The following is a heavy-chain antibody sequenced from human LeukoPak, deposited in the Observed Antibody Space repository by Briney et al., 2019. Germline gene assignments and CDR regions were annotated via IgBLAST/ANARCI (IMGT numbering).Heavy chain of an antibody. CDR2: IIPILGIA. CDR3: ARALYYYDSSGYLTWFDP. Sequence: SVKVSCKASGGTFSSNAISWVRQAPGQGLEWMGRIIPILGIANYAQKFQGRVTITADKSTSTAYMELSSLRSEDTAVYYCARALYYYDSSGYLTWFDPWGQGTLVTVSS. CDR1: GGTFSSNA. J-gene: IGHJ5*02. V-gene: IGHV1-69*04. D-gene: IGHD3-22*01.